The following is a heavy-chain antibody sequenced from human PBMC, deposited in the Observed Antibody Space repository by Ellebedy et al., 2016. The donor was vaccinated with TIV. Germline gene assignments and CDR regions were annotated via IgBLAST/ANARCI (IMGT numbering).Heavy chain of an antibody. CDR1: GFTFSSYS. CDR3: ARDGLGYAPNYYYYGMDV. V-gene: IGHV3-21*01. Sequence: GESLKISCAASGFTFSSYSMNWVRQAPGKGLEWVSSISSSSYIYYADSVKGRFTISRDNAKNSLYLQMNSLRAEDTAVYYCARDGLGYAPNYYYYGMDVWGQGTTVAVSS. J-gene: IGHJ6*02. CDR2: ISSSSYI. D-gene: IGHD2-8*01.